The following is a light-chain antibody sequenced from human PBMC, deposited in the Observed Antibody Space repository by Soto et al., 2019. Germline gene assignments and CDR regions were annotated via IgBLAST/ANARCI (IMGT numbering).Light chain of an antibody. CDR1: QSISSY. Sequence: DIQMTQSPSSLSASVGDRVTITCRASQSISSYLNWYQQKPGKAPKLLIYAASSLQSGVPSRFSGSGSGTEFTLTISSLQPDDFATYYCQQYNSYSWTFGQGTKGETK. CDR2: AAS. CDR3: QQYNSYSWT. V-gene: IGKV1-39*01. J-gene: IGKJ1*01.